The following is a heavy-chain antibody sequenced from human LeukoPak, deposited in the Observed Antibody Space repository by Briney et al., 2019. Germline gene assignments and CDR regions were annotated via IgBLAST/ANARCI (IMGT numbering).Heavy chain of an antibody. Sequence: PGGSLRLSCAGSGFIFKTYALGWVRQALGKGLEWVSAISGSGANTDYAHFVKGRFVISRDNSKNTLYLQMNSLRAEDTAVYYCAKGRYCGSGKWGYFEYWGQGTLVTVSS. D-gene: IGHD3-10*01. CDR3: AKGRYCGSGKWGYFEY. V-gene: IGHV3-23*01. CDR1: GFIFKTYA. CDR2: ISGSGANT. J-gene: IGHJ4*02.